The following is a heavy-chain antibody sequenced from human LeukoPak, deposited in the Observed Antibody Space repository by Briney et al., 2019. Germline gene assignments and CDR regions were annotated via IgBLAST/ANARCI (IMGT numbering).Heavy chain of an antibody. CDR2: IYYSGST. D-gene: IGHD3-22*01. CDR1: GGSISSSSYY. V-gene: IGHV4-39*01. Sequence: SETLSLTCTVSGGSISSSSYYWGWIRQPPGKGLEWIGSIYYSGSTYYNPSLKSRVTISVDTSKNQFSLKLSSVTAADTAVYYCARHPVNYYDSSGYYHYYFDYWGQGTLVTVSS. CDR3: ARHPVNYYDSSGYYHYYFDY. J-gene: IGHJ4*02.